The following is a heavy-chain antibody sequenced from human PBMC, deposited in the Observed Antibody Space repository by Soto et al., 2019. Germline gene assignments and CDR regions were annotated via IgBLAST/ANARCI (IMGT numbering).Heavy chain of an antibody. J-gene: IGHJ6*02. D-gene: IGHD1-20*01. CDR2: IYYSGST. V-gene: IGHV4-31*03. CDR3: ARMTRNNPLSYYYGMDV. Sequence: SETLSLTCTVSGGSISSGGYYWSWIRQHPGKGLEWTGYIYYSGSTYYNPSLKSRVTISVDTSKNQFSLKLSSVTAADTAVYYCARMTRNNPLSYYYGMDVWGQGTTVTVSS. CDR1: GGSISSGGYY.